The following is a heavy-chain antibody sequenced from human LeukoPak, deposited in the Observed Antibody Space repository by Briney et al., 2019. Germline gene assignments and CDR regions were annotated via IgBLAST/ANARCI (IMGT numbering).Heavy chain of an antibody. CDR2: INPNSGGT. Sequence: GASVKVSCKASGYTFTGYYMHWVRQAPGQGLEWMGWINPNSGGTNYAQKFQGRVTMTRDTSISTAYMELRSLRSDDTAVYYCARGEADYYYGMDVWGQGTTVTVSS. V-gene: IGHV1-2*02. D-gene: IGHD6-25*01. J-gene: IGHJ6*02. CDR3: ARGEADYYYGMDV. CDR1: GYTFTGYY.